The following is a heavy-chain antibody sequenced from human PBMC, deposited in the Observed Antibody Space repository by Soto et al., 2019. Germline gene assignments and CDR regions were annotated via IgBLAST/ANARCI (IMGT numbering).Heavy chain of an antibody. Sequence: EVQLVETGGGLIQPGGSLKLSCAASGFTVSSNYMSWVRQAPGKGLEWVSVIYSGGSTYYADSVKGRFTISRDNSKNTLYLQMNSLRAEDTAVYYCARDSAWGYSRNWGQGTLVTVSS. CDR3: ARDSAWGYSRN. CDR2: IYSGGST. V-gene: IGHV3-53*02. CDR1: GFTVSSNY. D-gene: IGHD5-12*01. J-gene: IGHJ4*02.